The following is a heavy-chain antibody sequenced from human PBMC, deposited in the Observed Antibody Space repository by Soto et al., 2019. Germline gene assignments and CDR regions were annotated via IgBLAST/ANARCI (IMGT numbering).Heavy chain of an antibody. V-gene: IGHV3-30-3*01. Sequence: GGSLRLSCAASGFTFSSYAMHWVRQAPGKGLEWVAVISYDGSNKYYADSVKGRFTISRDNSKNTLYLQMNSLRAEDTAVYYCARDSLRRGSGWLGYYYGMDVWGQGTTVTVSS. D-gene: IGHD6-19*01. J-gene: IGHJ6*02. CDR2: ISYDGSNK. CDR3: ARDSLRRGSGWLGYYYGMDV. CDR1: GFTFSSYA.